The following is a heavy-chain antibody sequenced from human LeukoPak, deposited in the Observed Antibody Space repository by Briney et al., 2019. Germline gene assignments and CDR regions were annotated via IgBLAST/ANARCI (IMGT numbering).Heavy chain of an antibody. Sequence: GGSLSLSCAASGFTFSNAWMSWVRQAPGKGLEWVGRIKSKADGGTTAYAAPVKGRFTISRDDSKNTLYLQMNSLKTEDTAVYYCTTDSIAVEGGDYWGQGTLVTVSS. V-gene: IGHV3-15*01. J-gene: IGHJ4*02. D-gene: IGHD6-19*01. CDR1: GFTFSNAW. CDR3: TTDSIAVEGGDY. CDR2: IKSKADGGTT.